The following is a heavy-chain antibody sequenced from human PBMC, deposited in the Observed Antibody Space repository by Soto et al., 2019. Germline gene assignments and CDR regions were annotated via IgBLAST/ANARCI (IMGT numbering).Heavy chain of an antibody. CDR1: GFTFSSYA. Sequence: GGSLRLSCAASGFTFSSYAMSWVRQAPGKGLEWVSAISGSGGSTYYADSVKGRFTISRDNSKNTLYLQMNSLRAEDTAVYYCAKDRNLGYCSSTSCYRLDPWGQGALVTVSS. CDR3: AKDRNLGYCSSTSCYRLDP. CDR2: ISGSGGST. J-gene: IGHJ5*02. D-gene: IGHD2-2*01. V-gene: IGHV3-23*01.